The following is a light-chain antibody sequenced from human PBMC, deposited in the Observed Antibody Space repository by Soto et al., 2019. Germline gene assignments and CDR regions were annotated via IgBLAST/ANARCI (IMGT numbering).Light chain of an antibody. J-gene: IGKJ4*01. CDR1: QSIISY. CDR3: QQSYSTHLLT. V-gene: IGKV1-39*01. Sequence: DIQMTQSPSSLSASVVDRATITCRASQSIISYLNWYQQKPGKATNLMIYAASSLQTGVPSRFSGSGAGTEFILTISSMQPEDFANYYCQQSYSTHLLTFGGGTKVDIK. CDR2: AAS.